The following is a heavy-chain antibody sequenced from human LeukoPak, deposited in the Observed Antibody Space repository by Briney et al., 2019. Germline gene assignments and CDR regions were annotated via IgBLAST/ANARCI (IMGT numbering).Heavy chain of an antibody. Sequence: GGSLRLSCAASGFTFSSYAMSWVRQAPGKGLEWVSAISGSDGSTYYADSVKGRFTISRDNSKNTLYLQMNSLRAEDTAVYYCARGNYCSSTSCYSGFDPWGQGTLVTVSS. J-gene: IGHJ5*02. D-gene: IGHD2-2*01. CDR2: ISGSDGST. V-gene: IGHV3-23*01. CDR1: GFTFSSYA. CDR3: ARGNYCSSTSCYSGFDP.